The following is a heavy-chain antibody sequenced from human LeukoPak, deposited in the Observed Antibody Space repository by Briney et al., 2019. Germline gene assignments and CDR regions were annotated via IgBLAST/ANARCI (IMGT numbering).Heavy chain of an antibody. J-gene: IGHJ4*02. CDR2: SRNKAKSYTT. CDR1: GFTFSDHF. CDR3: VRIGSVSGSDYLDY. Sequence: QPGGTLRLSCAVSGFTFSDHFLDWVRQAPGKGLEWVGRSRNKAKSYTTEYAACVKGRFTISRDDSKTSLYLQMNSLETEDTAVYYCVRIGSVSGSDYLDYWGQGTLVTVSS. D-gene: IGHD6-19*01. V-gene: IGHV3-72*01.